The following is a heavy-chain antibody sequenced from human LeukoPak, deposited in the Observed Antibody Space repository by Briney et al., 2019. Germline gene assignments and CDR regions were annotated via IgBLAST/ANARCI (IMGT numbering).Heavy chain of an antibody. CDR2: ISYDVNIK. D-gene: IGHD6-19*01. CDR1: GFTFSSYG. CDR3: AKGGSSGWNFFDY. Sequence: GGSLRLSCAASGFTFSSYGIHWVRQAPGKGLERVAIISYDVNIKYYADSVKGRFTISRDNSKNTLYLHMNSLRPEDTAIYYCAKGGSSGWNFFDYWGQGTLVTVSS. J-gene: IGHJ4*02. V-gene: IGHV3-30*18.